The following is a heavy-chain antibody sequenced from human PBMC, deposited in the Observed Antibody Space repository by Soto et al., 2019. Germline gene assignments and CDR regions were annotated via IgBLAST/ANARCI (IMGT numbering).Heavy chain of an antibody. CDR2: IYASGST. V-gene: IGHV4-61*01. CDR3: ARDRAPGGIGAYFDY. D-gene: IGHD1-26*01. Sequence: PSETLSLTCTVSGGSIRNGNYYWSWIRQLPGKGLEWIGRIYASGSTNYNPSLKSRVTMSVDTSKNQFSLKLSSVTAADTAVYYCARDRAPGGIGAYFDYWGQGTLVTVS. J-gene: IGHJ4*02. CDR1: GGSIRNGNYY.